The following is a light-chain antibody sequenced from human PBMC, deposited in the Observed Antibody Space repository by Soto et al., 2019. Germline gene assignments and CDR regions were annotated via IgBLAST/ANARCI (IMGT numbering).Light chain of an antibody. V-gene: IGKV3-20*01. CDR2: GAS. J-gene: IGKJ2*01. CDR3: QQYGSSTYT. Sequence: EIVLTQSPGSLSLSPRERATLSCRASQSVSSNHLAWYQQKPGQAPRLIIYGASRRATGIPDRFSGSGSGTEFTLTISRLEPEDFAVYYCQQYGSSTYTLGQGTKVDI. CDR1: QSVSSNH.